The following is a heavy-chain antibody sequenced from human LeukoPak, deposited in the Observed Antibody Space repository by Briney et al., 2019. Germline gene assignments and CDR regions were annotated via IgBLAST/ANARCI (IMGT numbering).Heavy chain of an antibody. CDR1: GFTFSSYA. J-gene: IGHJ4*02. Sequence: GGSLRLSCAASGFTFSSYAMSWVRQAPGKGLEWVSAISGSGGSTYYADSVKGRFTISRDNSKNSLYLQMNSLRAEDTAVYYCAKGTGDRWWYFDYWGQGTLVTVSS. CDR3: AKGTGDRWWYFDY. CDR2: ISGSGGST. V-gene: IGHV3-23*01. D-gene: IGHD7-27*01.